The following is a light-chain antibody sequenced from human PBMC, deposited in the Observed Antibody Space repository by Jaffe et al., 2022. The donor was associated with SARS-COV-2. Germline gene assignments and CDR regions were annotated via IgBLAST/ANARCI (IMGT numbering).Light chain of an antibody. V-gene: IGLV2-8*01. CDR2: EVS. CDR3: SSYAGSNSYV. CDR1: SSDVGGYNY. J-gene: IGLJ1*01. Sequence: QSALTQPPSASGSPGQSVTISCTGTSSDVGGYNYVSWYQQHPGKAPKVMIYEVSKRPSGVPYRFSGSKSGNTASLTVSGLQAEDEADYYCSSYAGSNSYVFGTGTKVTVL.